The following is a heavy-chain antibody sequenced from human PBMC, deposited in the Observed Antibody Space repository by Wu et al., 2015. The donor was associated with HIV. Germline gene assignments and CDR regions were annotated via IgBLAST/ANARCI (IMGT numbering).Heavy chain of an antibody. CDR2: IHYSGST. V-gene: IGHV4-59*01. CDR3: ARDSPSIAFDI. D-gene: IGHD2-2*01. J-gene: IGHJ3*02. Sequence: QVRLQESGPGLVKPSETLSLTCTVSGGSISSYFWSWIRQPPGKGLEWIGYIHYSGSTDYNPSLRSRVIISVETSKNQFSLKLSSVTAADTAVYYCARDSPSIAFDIWGQGTMVTVSS. CDR1: GGSISSYF.